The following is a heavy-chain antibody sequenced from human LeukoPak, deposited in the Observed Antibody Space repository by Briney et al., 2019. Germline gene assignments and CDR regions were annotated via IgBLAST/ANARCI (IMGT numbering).Heavy chain of an antibody. CDR1: GGSISSGSYY. J-gene: IGHJ5*02. CDR3: ARGGSTIFGVT. D-gene: IGHD3-3*01. V-gene: IGHV4-61*02. Sequence: PSETLSLTCTVSGGSISSGSYYWSWIRQPAGKGLEWIGRVYTSGSTDYSPSLKSRVTISIDTSKNQFSLKLSSVTAADTAVYYCARGGSTIFGVTWGQGTLVTVSS. CDR2: VYTSGST.